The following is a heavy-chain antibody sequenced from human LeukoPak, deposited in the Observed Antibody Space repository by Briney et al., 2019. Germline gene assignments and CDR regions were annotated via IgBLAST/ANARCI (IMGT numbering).Heavy chain of an antibody. D-gene: IGHD3-3*01. J-gene: IGHJ4*02. CDR2: IKSKTDGGTT. CDR3: TTDLRLTIFGVLGPFAY. V-gene: IGHV3-15*01. CDR1: GFTFSDHY. Sequence: GGSLRLSCAASGFTFSDHYMDWVRQAPGKGLEWVGRIKSKTDGGTTDYAAPVKGRFTISRDDSKNTLYLQMNSLKTEDTAVYYCTTDLRLTIFGVLGPFAYWGQGTPVTVSS.